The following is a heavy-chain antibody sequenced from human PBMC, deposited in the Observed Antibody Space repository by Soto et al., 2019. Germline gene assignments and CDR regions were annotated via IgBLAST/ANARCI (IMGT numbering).Heavy chain of an antibody. J-gene: IGHJ3*02. CDR1: GGSISSGDYY. CDR2: IYYSGST. D-gene: IGHD3-22*01. Sequence: QVQLQESGPGLVKPSQTLSLTCTVSGGSISSGDYYWSWIRQPPGKGLEWIGYIYYSGSTYYNTSLKSRVTRSADTSKNQFSLNLSSATAADTAVYYCARVGVYYYYSSEGCAFDIWGQGTMVTVSS. V-gene: IGHV4-30-4*01. CDR3: ARVGVYYYYSSEGCAFDI.